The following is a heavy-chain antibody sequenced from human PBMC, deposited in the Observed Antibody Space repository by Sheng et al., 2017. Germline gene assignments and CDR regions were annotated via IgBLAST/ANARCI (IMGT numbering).Heavy chain of an antibody. CDR2: VSYDGNKK. V-gene: IGHV3-30*18. CDR3: AKVGIVGATLYYLDS. D-gene: IGHD1-26*01. Sequence: QVQLAESGGGVVQPGGSLRLSCSVSGFIFSDYGMHWVRQTPGKGLEWVAVVSYDGNKKYYADSVKGRFTISRDNSDNTLYLQMDSLNPEDTAVYYCAKVGIVGATLYYLDSWGLGTLVTVSS. J-gene: IGHJ4*02. CDR1: GFIFSDYG.